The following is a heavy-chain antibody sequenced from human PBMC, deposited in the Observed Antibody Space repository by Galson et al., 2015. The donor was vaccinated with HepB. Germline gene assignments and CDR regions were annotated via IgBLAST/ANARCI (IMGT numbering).Heavy chain of an antibody. J-gene: IGHJ5*01. CDR1: GFAFNSHA. CDR3: AKGYGLFDS. Sequence: SLRLSCAASGFAFNSHAMRWVRQAPGRGLEWISGITGNADSTFYADSVKGRFTVSKDNSNNMLYLQMNSLGAEDAGLYFCAKGYGLFDSWGQGILVTVSS. CDR2: ITGNADST. D-gene: IGHD5-18*01. V-gene: IGHV3-23*01.